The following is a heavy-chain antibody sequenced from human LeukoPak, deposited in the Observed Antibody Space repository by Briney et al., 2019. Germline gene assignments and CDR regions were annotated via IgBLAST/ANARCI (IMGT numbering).Heavy chain of an antibody. V-gene: IGHV4-59*08. D-gene: IGHD1-26*01. J-gene: IGHJ4*02. Sequence: SETLSLTCTVSGGSISSYNWSWIRQTPGKGLEWIGYIYYSGSTNYNPSLKSRVTISVDTSKNQFSLRLNSVTAADTAMYYCAKSGGYGLIDYWGQGTRVTVSS. CDR2: IYYSGST. CDR3: AKSGGYGLIDY. CDR1: GGSISSYN.